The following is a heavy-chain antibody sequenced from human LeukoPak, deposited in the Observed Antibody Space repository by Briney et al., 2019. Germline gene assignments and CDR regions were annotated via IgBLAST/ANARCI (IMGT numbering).Heavy chain of an antibody. V-gene: IGHV5-51*01. CDR1: GYSFTSYW. CDR3: ARQMATTYYFDY. J-gene: IGHJ4*02. CDR2: IYPGDSYT. D-gene: IGHD5-24*01. Sequence: ESRQISCKGSGYSFTSYWIGWVRQMPGKGLEWMGIIYPGDSYTTYSPSFQGQVTISADKSISTAYLQWSSLKASDTAMYYCARQMATTYYFDYLGQGTLVTVSS.